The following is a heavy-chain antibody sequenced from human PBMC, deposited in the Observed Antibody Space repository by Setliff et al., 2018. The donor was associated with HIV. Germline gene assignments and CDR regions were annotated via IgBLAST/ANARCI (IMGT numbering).Heavy chain of an antibody. CDR1: GFTFSSYV. CDR2: MSTDGGIK. D-gene: IGHD3-3*01. Sequence: PGGSLRLSCAATGFTFSSYVLHWVRQAPGKGLEWVAVMSTDGGIKIYADSVQGRFTISRDNSKNSLYLQMNSLRVEDTAVYYCARDYLYYNLYNGSPVYGMDVWGQGTTVTVSS. CDR3: ARDYLYYNLYNGSPVYGMDV. J-gene: IGHJ6*02. V-gene: IGHV3-33*08.